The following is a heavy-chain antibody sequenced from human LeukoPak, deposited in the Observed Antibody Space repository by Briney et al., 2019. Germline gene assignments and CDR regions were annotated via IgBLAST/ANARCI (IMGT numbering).Heavy chain of an antibody. V-gene: IGHV7-4-1*02. CDR1: GYTFTSYA. D-gene: IGHD1-26*01. CDR2: INTNTGNP. CDR3: ATDHSGSYSGAFDI. Sequence: ASVKVSCKASGYTFTSYAMNWVRQAPGQGLEWMGWINTNTGNPTYAQGFTGRFVFSLGTSVSTAYLQISSLKAEDTAVYYCATDHSGSYSGAFDIWGQGTMVTVSS. J-gene: IGHJ3*02.